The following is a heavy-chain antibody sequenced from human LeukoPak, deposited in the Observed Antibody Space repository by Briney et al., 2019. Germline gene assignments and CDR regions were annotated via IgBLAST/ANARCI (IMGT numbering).Heavy chain of an antibody. Sequence: LETLSLTCTVSGGSISGYYWSWVRQPPGKGLDWIGYIHYSGSTNYNPPLRSRVTISVDTSKNQFSLRLTSVTAADTAVYHCARLGYCYDTHCLDDYWGQGALVTVSS. V-gene: IGHV4-59*01. CDR1: GGSISGYY. J-gene: IGHJ4*02. CDR2: IHYSGST. D-gene: IGHD2-15*01. CDR3: ARLGYCYDTHCLDDY.